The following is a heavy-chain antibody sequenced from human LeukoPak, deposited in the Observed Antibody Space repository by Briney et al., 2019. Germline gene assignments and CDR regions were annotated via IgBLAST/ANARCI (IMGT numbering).Heavy chain of an antibody. V-gene: IGHV3-30-3*01. Sequence: GGSLRLSCAASGFTFSSYAMHWVRRAPGKGLEWVAVISYDGSNKYYADSVKGRFTISRDNSKNTLYLQMNSLRAEDTAVYYCASLYYDYWGQGTLVTVSS. D-gene: IGHD2-21*01. CDR1: GFTFSSYA. CDR3: ASLYYDY. CDR2: ISYDGSNK. J-gene: IGHJ4*02.